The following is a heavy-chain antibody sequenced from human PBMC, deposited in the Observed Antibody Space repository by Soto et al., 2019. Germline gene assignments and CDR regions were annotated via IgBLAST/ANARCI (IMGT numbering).Heavy chain of an antibody. Sequence: ASVKVSCKASGYTFTGYYMHWVRQAPGQGLEWMGWINPNSGGTNYAQKFQGWVTMTRDTSISTAYMELSRLRSDDTAVYYCARDFGESIAVAGTFFGITVTYYFDYWGQGTLVTVSS. D-gene: IGHD6-19*01. CDR2: INPNSGGT. J-gene: IGHJ4*02. V-gene: IGHV1-2*04. CDR1: GYTFTGYY. CDR3: ARDFGESIAVAGTFFGITVTYYFDY.